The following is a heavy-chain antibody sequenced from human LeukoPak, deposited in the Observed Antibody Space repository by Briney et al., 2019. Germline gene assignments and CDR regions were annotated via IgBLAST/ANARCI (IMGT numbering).Heavy chain of an antibody. J-gene: IGHJ4*02. D-gene: IGHD3-16*02. V-gene: IGHV3-30*18. Sequence: PGGSLRLSCAASGFTFSSYGMHWVRQAPGKGLEWVAVISYDGSNKYYADSVKGRFTISRDNSKNTLYLQVNSLRAEDTAVYYCAKVPPEGGSYRYTPTPFDYWGQGTLVTVSS. CDR1: GFTFSSYG. CDR3: AKVPPEGGSYRYTPTPFDY. CDR2: ISYDGSNK.